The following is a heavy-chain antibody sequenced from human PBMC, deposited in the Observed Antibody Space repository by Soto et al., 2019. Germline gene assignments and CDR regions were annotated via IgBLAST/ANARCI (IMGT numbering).Heavy chain of an antibody. V-gene: IGHV4-39*01. J-gene: IGHJ4*02. Sequence: LSLTCTVSGGSISSSSYYWAWIRQPPGKGLEWIGSIYYSGSTYNNPSLKSRVTISVDTSKNQFSLKLSSVTAADTAVYYCAGLKYFHSSDYLVNWGQGTRATVSS. CDR3: AGLKYFHSSDYLVN. CDR2: IYYSGST. D-gene: IGHD3-22*01. CDR1: GGSISSSSYY.